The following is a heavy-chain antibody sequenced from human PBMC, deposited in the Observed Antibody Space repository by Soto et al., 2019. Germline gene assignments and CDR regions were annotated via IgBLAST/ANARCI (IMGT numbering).Heavy chain of an antibody. Sequence: GGSLRLSCAASGFTFSSYGMHWVRQAPGKGLEWVAVIWYDGSNKYYADSVKGRFTISRDNSKNTLNLQMNSLRAEDTAVYYCARDGSAKWLLGIGYWGQGALVTVSS. CDR2: IWYDGSNK. V-gene: IGHV3-33*01. CDR1: GFTFSSYG. CDR3: ARDGSAKWLLGIGY. J-gene: IGHJ4*02. D-gene: IGHD3-22*01.